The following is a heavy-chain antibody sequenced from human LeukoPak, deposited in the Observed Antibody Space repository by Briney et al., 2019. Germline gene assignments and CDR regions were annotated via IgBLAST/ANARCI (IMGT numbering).Heavy chain of an antibody. Sequence: GASVKVSCKASGYTFTGYYMHWVQQAPGQGLEWMGWINPNSGGTNYAQKFQGRVTVTRDTSITTAYMELSRLRSDDTAVYYCARVGSSGWYVHPTLDYWGQGTLVTVSS. V-gene: IGHV1-2*02. CDR2: INPNSGGT. J-gene: IGHJ4*02. CDR3: ARVGSSGWYVHPTLDY. D-gene: IGHD6-19*01. CDR1: GYTFTGYY.